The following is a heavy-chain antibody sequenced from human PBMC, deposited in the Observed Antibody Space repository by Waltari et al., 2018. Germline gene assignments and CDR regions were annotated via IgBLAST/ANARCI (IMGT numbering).Heavy chain of an antibody. CDR2: ISYAGTT. Sequence: WIRQPPGQGLEWIGTISYAGTTYTNPSLRSRLTMSRDTSKNQLSLTLGSTTAADTAVYYCATYIGASVGTTAFDVWGQGTMVTVSS. D-gene: IGHD1-1*01. J-gene: IGHJ3*01. CDR3: ATYIGASVGTTAFDV. V-gene: IGHV4-39*01.